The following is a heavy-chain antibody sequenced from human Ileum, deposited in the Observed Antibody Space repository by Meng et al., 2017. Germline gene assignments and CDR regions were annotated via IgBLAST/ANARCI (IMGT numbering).Heavy chain of an antibody. CDR2: ISSGGSA. D-gene: IGHD3-22*01. J-gene: IGHJ4*02. CDR1: GFTVSYNY. Sequence: EVHLVESGGNLVQPGWSLRLSCAASGFTVSYNYMNWVRQAPGKGLEWVSVISSGGSASYADSVKGRFTISRDISKNTLYLQMNSLRAEDTAVYYCARGLEYYDSRGHLGRYFDSWGQGTLVTVSS. V-gene: IGHV3-66*01. CDR3: ARGLEYYDSRGHLGRYFDS.